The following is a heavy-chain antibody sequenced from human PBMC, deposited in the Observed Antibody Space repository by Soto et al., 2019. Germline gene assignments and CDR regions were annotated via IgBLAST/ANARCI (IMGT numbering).Heavy chain of an antibody. Sequence: EVQLVESGGVLVQPGGSLRLSCAGSGFTFSSYWMSWVRQAPGKGLEWVANINQDGSGKYYGDSVRGRFTLSRDNAENALFLQMNSLIVEDTAVYYCVRGLYNEVWGYYFDYWGQGTLVTVSS. J-gene: IGHJ4*02. CDR1: GFTFSSYW. CDR3: VRGLYNEVWGYYFDY. V-gene: IGHV3-7*01. D-gene: IGHD3-16*01. CDR2: INQDGSGK.